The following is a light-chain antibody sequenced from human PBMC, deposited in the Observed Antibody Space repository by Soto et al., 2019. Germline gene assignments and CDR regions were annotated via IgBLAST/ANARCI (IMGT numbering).Light chain of an antibody. CDR2: GAS. CDR1: QSVSSN. CDR3: QQYNNWPQLT. J-gene: IGKJ4*01. V-gene: IGKV3-15*01. Sequence: EIVMTQSPATLSVSPGERATLSCRASQSVSSNLAWYQQKPGQAPRLLIYGASTTATSIPARFSGSGSGTEFTLTISSLQSEDFAVYYCQQYNNWPQLTFGGGTKVEIK.